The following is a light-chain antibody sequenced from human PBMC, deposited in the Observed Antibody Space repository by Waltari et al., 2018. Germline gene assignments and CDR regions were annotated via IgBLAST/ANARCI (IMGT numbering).Light chain of an antibody. V-gene: IGLV2-14*03. Sequence: QSALTQPASVSGSPGQSITLSCTGTSSDIGGYNYVSWYQQVPGKAPKLMIYDVSNRPSGVSCRFSGSKSGNTASLTISGLQAEDEADYFCSSYMDSSTLELFGGGTSLTVL. CDR3: SSYMDSSTLEL. CDR1: SSDIGGYNY. CDR2: DVS. J-gene: IGLJ2*01.